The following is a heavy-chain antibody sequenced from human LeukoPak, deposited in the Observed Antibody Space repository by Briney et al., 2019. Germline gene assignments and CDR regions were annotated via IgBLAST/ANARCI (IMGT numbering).Heavy chain of an antibody. D-gene: IGHD5-24*01. V-gene: IGHV1-2*02. Sequence: ASVKVSCKASGYTFTGNYVHWVRQAPGQGLEWMGWFNPNSGDTDYAQKFQGRVTMTRDTSISTAYMELSRLRSDDTAVYYCARRDGYNVDYWGQGTLVTVSS. CDR3: ARRDGYNVDY. CDR2: FNPNSGDT. CDR1: GYTFTGNY. J-gene: IGHJ4*02.